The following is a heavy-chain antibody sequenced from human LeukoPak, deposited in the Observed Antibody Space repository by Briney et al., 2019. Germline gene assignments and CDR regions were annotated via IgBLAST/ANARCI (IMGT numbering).Heavy chain of an antibody. CDR3: ARNYGSGSSIDY. CDR2: INHGGST. Sequence: SETLSLTCAVYGGSFSGYYWSWIRQPPGKGLEWIGEINHGGSTNYNPSLKSRVTISVDTSKNQFSLKLSSVTAADTAVYYCARNYGSGSSIDYWGQGTLVTVSS. J-gene: IGHJ4*02. V-gene: IGHV4-34*01. D-gene: IGHD3-10*01. CDR1: GGSFSGYY.